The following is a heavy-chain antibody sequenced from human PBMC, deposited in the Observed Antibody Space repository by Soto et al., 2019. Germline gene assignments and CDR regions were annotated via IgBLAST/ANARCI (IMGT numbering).Heavy chain of an antibody. CDR3: ARDDGDRAFDI. CDR2: INPDNGDT. D-gene: IGHD2-21*01. Sequence: QVQFVQSGAEVKEPGASVKVSCKASGYTFTSYGLHWVRQAPGQSLEWMGWINPDNGDTKHSQKFQGRVTITRDTCASRAYMELRSLRYEDTAVYYCARDDGDRAFDIWGQGTTVTVSS. J-gene: IGHJ3*02. V-gene: IGHV1-3*01. CDR1: GYTFTSYG.